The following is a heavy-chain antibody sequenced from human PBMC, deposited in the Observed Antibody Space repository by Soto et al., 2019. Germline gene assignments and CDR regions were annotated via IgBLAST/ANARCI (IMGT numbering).Heavy chain of an antibody. D-gene: IGHD3-3*01. J-gene: IGHJ4*02. Sequence: SETLSLTCAVYGGSFSGYYWSWIRQPPGKGLEWIGEINHSGSTNYNPSLKSRVTISVDTSKNQFSLKLSSVTAADTAVYYCARGRPYYDFWSGYYAFDYWGQGTLVTVSS. CDR3: ARGRPYYDFWSGYYAFDY. CDR2: INHSGST. CDR1: GGSFSGYY. V-gene: IGHV4-34*01.